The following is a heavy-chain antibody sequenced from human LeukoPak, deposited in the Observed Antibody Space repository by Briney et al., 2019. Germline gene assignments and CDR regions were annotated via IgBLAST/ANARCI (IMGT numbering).Heavy chain of an antibody. Sequence: SETLSLTCAVSGVSIGGYYWSWIRQPPGKGLEWIGYIYYSGSTKYNPSLKSRVTISVDTSKNQVSLKLSSVTAADTAVYSCARDGGRYCSGGTCSIDLWGQGILVTVSS. CDR1: GVSIGGYY. CDR3: ARDGGRYCSGGTCSIDL. V-gene: IGHV4-59*01. CDR2: IYYSGST. J-gene: IGHJ4*02. D-gene: IGHD2-15*01.